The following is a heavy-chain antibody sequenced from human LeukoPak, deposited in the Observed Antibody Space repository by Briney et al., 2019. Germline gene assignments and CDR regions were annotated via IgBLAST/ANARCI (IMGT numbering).Heavy chain of an antibody. CDR1: GGSISSGSYY. V-gene: IGHV4-61*02. D-gene: IGHD5-24*01. CDR2: IYTSGST. CDR3: ARGLRDGYNYAPLDY. Sequence: SQTLSLTCTVSGGSISSGSYYWSWIRQPAGKGLEWIGRIYTSGSTNYNPSLKSRVTISVDTSKNQFSLKLSSVTAADTAVYYCARGLRDGYNYAPLDYWGQGTLVTVSS. J-gene: IGHJ4*02.